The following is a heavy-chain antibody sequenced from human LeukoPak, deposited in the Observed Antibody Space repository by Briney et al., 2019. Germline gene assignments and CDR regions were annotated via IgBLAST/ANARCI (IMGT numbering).Heavy chain of an antibody. D-gene: IGHD6-13*01. CDR2: INWNGDST. CDR1: GFTFDDYG. Sequence: GGSLRLSCAASGFTFDDYGMSWVRQGPGKGLEWVSGINWNGDSTAYADSVKGRFTISRDNDKNSLDLQMNSLRAEDTAVYYCARVTKQQLRRDYYYMDVWGKGTTVTVSS. CDR3: ARVTKQQLRRDYYYMDV. J-gene: IGHJ6*03. V-gene: IGHV3-20*04.